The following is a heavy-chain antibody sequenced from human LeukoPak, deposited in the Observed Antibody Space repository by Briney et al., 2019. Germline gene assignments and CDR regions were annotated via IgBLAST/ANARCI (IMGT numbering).Heavy chain of an antibody. CDR3: AKDSVVTMIVVVITTALDY. CDR1: GFTFSSYA. Sequence: PGGSLRLSCAASGFTFSSYAMSWVRQAPGKGLEWVSAISGSGGSTYYADSVKGRFTISRDNSKNTLYLQMNSLRAEDTAVYYCAKDSVVTMIVVVITTALDYWGQGTLVTVSS. V-gene: IGHV3-23*01. CDR2: ISGSGGST. J-gene: IGHJ4*02. D-gene: IGHD3-22*01.